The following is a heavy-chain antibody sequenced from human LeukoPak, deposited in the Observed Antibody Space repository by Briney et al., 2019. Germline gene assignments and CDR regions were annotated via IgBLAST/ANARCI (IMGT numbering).Heavy chain of an antibody. J-gene: IGHJ3*02. Sequence: AGGSLRLSCAASGVTFSSYWMHWVRQVPGKGLVWVSRIQSDGSSTRFADSVKGGFTIARDNAKNTLYLQMNSLRAEDTAVYYCARGSTPEEDILDIWGQGTMVTVSS. D-gene: IGHD2-15*01. V-gene: IGHV3-74*01. CDR1: GVTFSSYW. CDR3: ARGSTPEEDILDI. CDR2: IQSDGSST.